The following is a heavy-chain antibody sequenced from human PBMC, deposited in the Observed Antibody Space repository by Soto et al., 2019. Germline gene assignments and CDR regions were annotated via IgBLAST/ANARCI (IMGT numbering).Heavy chain of an antibody. CDR2: IIPIFGTA. CDR3: ARGWRTWFGEYNDY. V-gene: IGHV1-69*01. D-gene: IGHD3-10*01. CDR1: GGTFSSYA. Sequence: QVQLVQSGAEVKKPGSSVKVSCKTSGGTFSSYAISWVRQAPGQGLEWMGGIIPIFGTADYAQKFKGRVTIPAAESTSTAYMELSSLRSEETAVYYCARGWRTWFGEYNDYWGQGTLVTVSS. J-gene: IGHJ4*02.